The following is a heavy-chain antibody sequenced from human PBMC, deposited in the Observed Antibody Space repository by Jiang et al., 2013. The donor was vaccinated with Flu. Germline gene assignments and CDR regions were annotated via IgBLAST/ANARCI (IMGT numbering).Heavy chain of an antibody. Sequence: LVQPGGSLRLSCAASGFTFSSYDMHWVRQATGKGLEWVSAIGTAGDTYYPGSVKGRFTISRENAKNSLYLQMNSLRAGDTAVYYCARARGYSSSWYGVDYWGQGTLVTVSS. CDR3: ARARGYSSSWYGVDY. CDR1: GFTFSSYD. D-gene: IGHD6-13*01. V-gene: IGHV3-13*01. CDR2: IGTAGDT. J-gene: IGHJ4*02.